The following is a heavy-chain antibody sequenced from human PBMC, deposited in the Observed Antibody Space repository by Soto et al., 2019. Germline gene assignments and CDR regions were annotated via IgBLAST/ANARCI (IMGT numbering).Heavy chain of an antibody. CDR1: GYTFTSYY. Sequence: ASVKVSCKASGYTFTSYYMHWVRQAPGQGLEWMGIINPSGGSTSYAQKFQGRVTMTRDTSTSTVYMELSSLRSEDTAVYYCARDKIGGKPYDFWSGYYHPYYYYYGMDVWGQGTTVTVSS. V-gene: IGHV1-46*01. CDR2: INPSGGST. D-gene: IGHD3-3*01. CDR3: ARDKIGGKPYDFWSGYYHPYYYYYGMDV. J-gene: IGHJ6*02.